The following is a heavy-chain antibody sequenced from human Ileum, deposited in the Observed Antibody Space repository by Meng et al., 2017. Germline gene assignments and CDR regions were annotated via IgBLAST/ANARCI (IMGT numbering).Heavy chain of an antibody. CDR2: IYYSGTT. J-gene: IGHJ4*02. Sequence: QVQLQESGPGLGKPSQTLSLTGTVSGGSTSSGGYYWSWIRQHPGKGLEWIGYIYYSGTTYYNPSLKSRVTISVDTSKNQFSLKLSSVTAADTAVYYCAREPPAAAGTGADYWGQGTLVTVSS. D-gene: IGHD6-13*01. CDR1: GGSTSSGGYY. CDR3: AREPPAAAGTGADY. V-gene: IGHV4-31*03.